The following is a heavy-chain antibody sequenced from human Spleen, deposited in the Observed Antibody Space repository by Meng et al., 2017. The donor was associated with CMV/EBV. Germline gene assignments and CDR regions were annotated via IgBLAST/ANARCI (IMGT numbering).Heavy chain of an antibody. D-gene: IGHD3-3*01. Sequence: SETLSLTCTVSGDSISNYYWSWIRQPAGKGLEWIGYIYYSGSTNYNPSLKSRVTISVDTSKNQFSLKLSSVTAADTAVYYCARAEYYDFWSGYYTGVYYYGMDVWGQGTTVTVSS. CDR2: IYYSGST. J-gene: IGHJ6*02. V-gene: IGHV4-59*01. CDR3: ARAEYYDFWSGYYTGVYYYGMDV. CDR1: GDSISNYY.